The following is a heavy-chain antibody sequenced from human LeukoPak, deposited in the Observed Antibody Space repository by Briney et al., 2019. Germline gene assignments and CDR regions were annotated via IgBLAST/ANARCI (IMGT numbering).Heavy chain of an antibody. CDR2: IKQDGSEK. CDR1: GFTFSSYW. V-gene: IGHV3-7*03. J-gene: IGHJ3*02. CDR3: ARDWGGDAFDI. Sequence: GGSLRLSCAASGFTFSSYWMTWVRQAPGKGLEWVANIKQDGSEKYYVDSVKGRFTNSRDNAKNSLYLQMNSLRAEDTAVYYCARDWGGDAFDIWGQGTMVTVSS. D-gene: IGHD3-16*01.